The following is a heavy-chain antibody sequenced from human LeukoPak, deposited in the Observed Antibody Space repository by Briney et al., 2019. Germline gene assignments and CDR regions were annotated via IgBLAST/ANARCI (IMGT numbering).Heavy chain of an antibody. Sequence: GGSLRLSCAASGFTFSSYAMSWVRQAPGKGLEWVSAISGSGGSTYYADSVKGRFTISRDNSKNTLYLQMNSLRVEDTAVYYCAKGVTTGTTLIGVDYWGQGTLVTVSS. CDR2: ISGSGGST. J-gene: IGHJ4*02. CDR3: AKGVTTGTTLIGVDY. D-gene: IGHD1-1*01. V-gene: IGHV3-23*01. CDR1: GFTFSSYA.